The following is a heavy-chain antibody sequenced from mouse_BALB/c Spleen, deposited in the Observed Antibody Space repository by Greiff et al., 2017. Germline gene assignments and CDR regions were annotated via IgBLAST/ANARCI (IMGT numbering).Heavy chain of an antibody. D-gene: IGHD1-2*01. V-gene: IGHV3-6*02. CDR2: ISYDGSN. J-gene: IGHJ3*01. CDR3: ARGDYYGYPWFAY. Sequence: EVKLQESGPGLVKPSQSLSLTCSVTGYSITSGYYWNWIRQFPGNKLEWMGYISYDGSNNYNPSLKNRISITRDTSKNQFFLKLNSVTTEDTATYYCARGDYYGYPWFAYWGQGTLVTVSA. CDR1: GYSITSGYY.